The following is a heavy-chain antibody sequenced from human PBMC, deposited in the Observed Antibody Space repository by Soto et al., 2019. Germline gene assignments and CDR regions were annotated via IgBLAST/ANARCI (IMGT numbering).Heavy chain of an antibody. D-gene: IGHD2-2*01. Sequence: ASVKVSCKASGYTFTSYGISWVRQAPGQGLEWMGWISAYNGNTNYAQKLQGRVTMTTDTSTSTAYRELRSLRSDDTAVYYCARDMGVVPAAFYYDYYGMDVWGQRTTVTVSS. CDR3: ARDMGVVPAAFYYDYYGMDV. CDR2: ISAYNGNT. V-gene: IGHV1-18*01. J-gene: IGHJ6*02. CDR1: GYTFTSYG.